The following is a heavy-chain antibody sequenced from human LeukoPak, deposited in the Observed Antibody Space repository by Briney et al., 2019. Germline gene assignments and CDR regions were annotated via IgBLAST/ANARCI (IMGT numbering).Heavy chain of an antibody. D-gene: IGHD3-10*01. CDR2: FDPEDGET. CDR1: GYTLTELS. J-gene: IGHJ5*02. CDR3: ATEAAGYYGSGSYLS. Sequence: ASVNVSCTVSGYTLTELSMHWVRQAPGKGLEWMGGFDPEDGETIYAQKFQGRVTMTEDTSTDTAYMELSSLRSEDTAVSYCATEAAGYYGSGSYLSWGQGTLVTVSS. V-gene: IGHV1-24*01.